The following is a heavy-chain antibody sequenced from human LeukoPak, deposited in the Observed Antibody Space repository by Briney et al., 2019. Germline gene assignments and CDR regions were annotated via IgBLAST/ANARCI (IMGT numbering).Heavy chain of an antibody. CDR3: ARGYTPDTFDI. J-gene: IGHJ3*02. D-gene: IGHD5-18*01. CDR2: VYYSRNT. CDR1: GGSISTYY. V-gene: IGHV4-59*01. Sequence: SETLSLTCTVSGGSISTYYWSWIRQPPGKGLEWIAHVYYSRNTNYSPFLKSRVTISVDTSKNHFSLGLSSVTAADTAVYYCARGYTPDTFDIWGQGTMVSVSS.